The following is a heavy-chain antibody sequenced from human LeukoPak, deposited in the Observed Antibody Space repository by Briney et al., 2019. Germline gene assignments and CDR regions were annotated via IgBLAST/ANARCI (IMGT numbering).Heavy chain of an antibody. CDR2: ISYDDGSNK. D-gene: IGHD5-18*01. J-gene: IGHJ4*02. Sequence: PGRSLRLSCAASGFTFSSYGMHWVRQAPAKGLEWVAVISYDDGSNKYYADSVKGRFTISRDTSKNTLYLQMNSLRAEDTAVYYCAKEQRTSGYSFLTDYWGQGTLVTVSS. V-gene: IGHV3-30*18. CDR3: AKEQRTSGYSFLTDY. CDR1: GFTFSSYG.